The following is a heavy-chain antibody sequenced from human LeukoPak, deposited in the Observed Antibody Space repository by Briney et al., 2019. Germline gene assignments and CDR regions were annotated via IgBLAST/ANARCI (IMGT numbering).Heavy chain of an antibody. CDR3: ARDDSGSFPNYFEN. CDR2: ISSTSSFI. V-gene: IGHV3-48*01. D-gene: IGHD1-26*01. CDR1: GFIFSSYG. J-gene: IGHJ4*02. Sequence: GGSLRLSCVASGFIFSSYGMNWVRQAPGKGLEWVSYISSTSSFIYYADSVEGRFTISRDNAKKSLYLQMNGLRAEDTAVFYCARDDSGSFPNYFENWGQGTLVTVSS.